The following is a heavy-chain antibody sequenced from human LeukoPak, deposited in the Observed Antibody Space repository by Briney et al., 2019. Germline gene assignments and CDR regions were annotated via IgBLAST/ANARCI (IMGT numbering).Heavy chain of an antibody. CDR1: GGSFSGYY. V-gene: IGHV4-34*01. CDR2: INHSGST. CDR3: ARPRNYYDSSGYYLRGRHFDY. Sequence: SETLSLTCAVYGGSFSGYYWSWIRQPPGKGLEWIGEINHSGSTNYNPSLKSRVTISVDTSKNQFSLKLSSVTAADTAVYYCARPRNYYDSSGYYLRGRHFDYWGQGTLVTVSS. J-gene: IGHJ4*02. D-gene: IGHD3-22*01.